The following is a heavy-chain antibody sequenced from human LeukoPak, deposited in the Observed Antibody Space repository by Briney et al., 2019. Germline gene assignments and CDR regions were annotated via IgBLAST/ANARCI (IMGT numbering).Heavy chain of an antibody. J-gene: IGHJ5*02. CDR2: ISYSGST. D-gene: IGHD1-1*01. Sequence: SETLSLTCTVSGGSISSYYWSWIRQPPGQGLEWIGYISYSGSTNFNPSLKSRVTISVDTSKNQFSLKLSSVTAADTAVYYCAREGTAGTNLNWFDPWGQVTLVTVSS. V-gene: IGHV4-59*01. CDR1: GGSISSYY. CDR3: AREGTAGTNLNWFDP.